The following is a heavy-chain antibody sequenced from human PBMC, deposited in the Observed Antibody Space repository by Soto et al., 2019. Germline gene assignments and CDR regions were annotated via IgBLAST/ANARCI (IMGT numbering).Heavy chain of an antibody. D-gene: IGHD5-12*01. CDR1: GGTYSIYA. CDR2: IIPIIGTR. CDR3: ARDLGSGYDPGDY. Sequence: QVQLVQSGAEVKKPGSSVKVSCKASGGTYSIYAVSWVRQAPGQGLEWMGGIIPIIGTRNYAQRFQGRITITEDESTSTAYMELSSLKSEDTAVYYCARDLGSGYDPGDYWGQGTLVTVSS. V-gene: IGHV1-69*12. J-gene: IGHJ4*02.